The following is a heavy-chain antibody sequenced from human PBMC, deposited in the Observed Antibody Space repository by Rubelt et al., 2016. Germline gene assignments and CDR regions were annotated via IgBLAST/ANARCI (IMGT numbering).Heavy chain of an antibody. Sequence: QVQLVQSGAEVKKPGASVKVSCKASGYTFTGYYMHWVRQAPGQGLEWMGWINPNSGGTGDAKKFKVRVTMTRDTSISTAYMELSRRRSDDTAVYYCASGGSGTSHWGQGTTVTVSS. D-gene: IGHD3-10*01. CDR1: GYTFTGYY. CDR3: ASGGSGTSH. CDR2: INPNSGGT. V-gene: IGHV1-2*02. J-gene: IGHJ6*02.